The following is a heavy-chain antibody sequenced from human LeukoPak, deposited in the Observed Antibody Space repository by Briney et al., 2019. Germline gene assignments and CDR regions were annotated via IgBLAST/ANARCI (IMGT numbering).Heavy chain of an antibody. D-gene: IGHD2-21*02. V-gene: IGHV3-23*01. CDR1: GFTFSNYA. CDR3: AKRLGDQRAFDY. CDR2: ISGTIGTI. Sequence: PGGSLRLSCAASGFTFSNYAMSWVRQAPGKRLEWVSGISGTIGTINYADPVKGRFTISRDNSKNTVYLQMNSLRAEDTAVYYCAKRLGDQRAFDYWGQGTPVSVSS. J-gene: IGHJ4*02.